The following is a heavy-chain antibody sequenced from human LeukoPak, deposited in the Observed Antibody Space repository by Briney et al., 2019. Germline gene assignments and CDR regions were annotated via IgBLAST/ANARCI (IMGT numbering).Heavy chain of an antibody. J-gene: IGHJ4*02. CDR3: ARDWYFDY. CDR2: ISLDGSNK. V-gene: IGHV3-30-3*01. Sequence: GRSLRLSCAASGFTFSSYAVHWVRQAPGKGLEWVAIISLDGSNKYYADSVKGRFTISRDNSKNTLYLQMNSLRDEDTAVYYCARDWYFDYWGQGTLVTVSS. CDR1: GFTFSSYA.